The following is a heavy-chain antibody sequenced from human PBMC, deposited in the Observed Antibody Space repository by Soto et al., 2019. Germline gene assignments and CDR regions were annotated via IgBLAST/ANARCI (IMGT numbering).Heavy chain of an antibody. CDR1: GFTFSDYY. Sequence: QVQLVESGGGLVKPGGSLRLSCAASGFTFSDYYINWVRQAPGKGLEWVSYISGSSSYTNYADSVKGRFTISRDNAKNSLYLQMNSLRVEDTAVYYCARGGLTVTNHLGYWGQGTLVTVSS. V-gene: IGHV3-11*05. D-gene: IGHD4-17*01. J-gene: IGHJ4*02. CDR3: ARGGLTVTNHLGY. CDR2: ISGSSSYT.